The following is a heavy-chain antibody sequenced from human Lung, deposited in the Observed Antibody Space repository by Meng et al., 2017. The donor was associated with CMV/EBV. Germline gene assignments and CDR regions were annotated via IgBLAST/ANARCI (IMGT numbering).Heavy chain of an antibody. J-gene: IGHJ5*02. V-gene: IGHV3-11*04. CDR3: ARDFSAVHNWFDA. CDR2: ISSSGSIK. CDR1: GFIFSDYS. D-gene: IGHD1-26*01. Sequence: ADSGFIFSDYSMPWIRQAPGKGLEWVSYISSSGSIKKYADSVEGRFTISRDNAKKSLYLQMNSLRAEDTAFYYCARDFSAVHNWFDAWGRGTLVTVSS.